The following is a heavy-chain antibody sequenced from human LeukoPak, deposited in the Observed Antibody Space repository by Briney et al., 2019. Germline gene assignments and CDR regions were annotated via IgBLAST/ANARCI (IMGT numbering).Heavy chain of an antibody. CDR3: AKRANYGDYTGDAFDI. CDR2: IYSGGST. J-gene: IGHJ3*02. Sequence: GGSLRLSCAASGFTVSSNYMSWVRQAPGKGLEWVSVIYSGGSTYYADSVKGRFTISRDNSKNTLYLQMNSLRAEDTAVYYCAKRANYGDYTGDAFDIWGQGTMVTVSS. D-gene: IGHD4-17*01. V-gene: IGHV3-66*02. CDR1: GFTVSSNY.